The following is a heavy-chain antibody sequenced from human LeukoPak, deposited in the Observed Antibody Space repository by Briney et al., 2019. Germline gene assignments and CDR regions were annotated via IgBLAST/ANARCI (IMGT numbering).Heavy chain of an antibody. CDR1: GFTFSSYA. CDR2: VSGSGGNT. CDR3: AKDRSSGWYPTLDY. Sequence: PGGSLRLSCAATGFTFSSYAITWVRQAPGKGLEWVSSVSGSGGNTSYADSVKGRFTISRDNSNNTMYLQMNSLRAEDTAVYYCAKDRSSGWYPTLDYWGQGVLVTVSS. D-gene: IGHD6-19*01. J-gene: IGHJ4*02. V-gene: IGHV3-23*01.